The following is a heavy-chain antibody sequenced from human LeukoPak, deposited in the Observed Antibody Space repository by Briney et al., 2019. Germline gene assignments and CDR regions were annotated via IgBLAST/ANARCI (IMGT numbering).Heavy chain of an antibody. J-gene: IGHJ4*02. CDR1: GFTVSSNY. V-gene: IGHV3-66*01. CDR3: GSSSSYCFDY. D-gene: IGHD6-6*01. CDR2: TFSGVST. Sequence: GGSLRLSCAASGFTVSSNYMSWVRQATGKGLECVSVTFSGVSTYYADSVKGRFTISRDNSKNTLYLQMNSLRAEDTAVYYCGSSSSYCFDYWGQGTLVTVSS.